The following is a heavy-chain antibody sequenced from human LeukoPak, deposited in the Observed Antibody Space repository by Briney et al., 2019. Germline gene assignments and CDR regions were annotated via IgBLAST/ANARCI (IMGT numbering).Heavy chain of an antibody. Sequence: SKTLSLTCAVYGGSFSGYYWSWIRQPPGKGLEWIGEINHSGSTNHNPSLKSRVTISVDTSKNQFSLKLSSVTAADTAVYYCASAGSGYYRGDDYWGQGTLVTVSS. J-gene: IGHJ4*02. CDR2: INHSGST. CDR1: GGSFSGYY. V-gene: IGHV4-34*01. D-gene: IGHD3-22*01. CDR3: ASAGSGYYRGDDY.